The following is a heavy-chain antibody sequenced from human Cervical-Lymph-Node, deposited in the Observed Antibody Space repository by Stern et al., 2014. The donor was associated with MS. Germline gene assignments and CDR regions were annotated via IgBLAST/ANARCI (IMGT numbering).Heavy chain of an antibody. J-gene: IGHJ3*02. CDR2: IYYSCST. Sequence: VQLVESGTGLVKPSETLSLTCTGSGGSISRYYWSWIRQPPGTGLEWIGYIYYSCSTNYHPSLNSQVTISVDTSKNQFSLKLSSVTAAYTAVYYCARTLRRRPDAFDIWGQVTMVTVSS. CDR1: GGSISRYY. V-gene: IGHV4-59*01. D-gene: IGHD4-17*01. CDR3: ARTLRRRPDAFDI.